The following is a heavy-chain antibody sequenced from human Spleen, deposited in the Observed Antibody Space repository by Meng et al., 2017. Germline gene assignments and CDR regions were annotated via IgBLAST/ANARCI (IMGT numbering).Heavy chain of an antibody. CDR3: ARDGSSYGVDV. Sequence: QWQLQQWGAGLLKPSETLSLTCAVYGGSFSGYYWSWIRQPPGKGLEWIGYIYYSGSTYYSPSLKSRVTISGDTSKNQFSLKLSSVTAADTAVYYCARDGSSYGVDVWGQGTMVTVSS. V-gene: IGHV4-34*01. CDR2: IYYSGST. D-gene: IGHD3-10*01. J-gene: IGHJ6*02. CDR1: GGSFSGYY.